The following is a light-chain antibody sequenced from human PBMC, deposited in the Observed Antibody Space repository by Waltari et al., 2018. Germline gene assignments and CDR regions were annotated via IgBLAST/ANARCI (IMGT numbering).Light chain of an antibody. J-gene: IGKJ2*01. CDR2: GAS. Sequence: EIVMTQSPATLSVSQGERATLSCRASQSVRSNLAWYQQKPGQAPRLLFYGASTRATGIPARFSGSGSGTEFTLTISSMQSEDFAVYYCQQYNNWPPYTFGQGTKLEIK. CDR3: QQYNNWPPYT. V-gene: IGKV3-15*01. CDR1: QSVRSN.